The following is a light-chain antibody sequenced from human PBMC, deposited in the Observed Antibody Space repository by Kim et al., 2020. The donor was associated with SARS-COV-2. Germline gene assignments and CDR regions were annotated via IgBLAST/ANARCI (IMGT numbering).Light chain of an antibody. CDR2: QDS. V-gene: IGLV3-1*01. J-gene: IGLJ2*01. CDR3: QAWDSSTVV. CDR1: KLGDKY. Sequence: VSPGQTASITCSGDKLGDKYACWYQQKPGQSPVLVIYQDSKRPSGIPERFSASNSGNTATLTISGTQAMDEADYYCQAWDSSTVVFGGGTQLTVL.